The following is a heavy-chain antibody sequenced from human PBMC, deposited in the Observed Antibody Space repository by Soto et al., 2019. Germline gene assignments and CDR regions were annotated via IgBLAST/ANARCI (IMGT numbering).Heavy chain of an antibody. CDR2: ISNSGGST. V-gene: IGHV3-23*01. CDR1: GFTFSSSA. J-gene: IGHJ4*01. CDR3: AKGCGGDLYSGVQY. D-gene: IGHD2-21*02. Sequence: EVQLLEYGRGLVQPGGSLRLSCAASGFTFSSSAMSWVRQAPGKGLEWVSSISNSGGSTYYADSVKGRFTNSRDNSKNTLYLQMNSLQTEDTAVYYCAKGCGGDLYSGVQYWGHGTLVTITS.